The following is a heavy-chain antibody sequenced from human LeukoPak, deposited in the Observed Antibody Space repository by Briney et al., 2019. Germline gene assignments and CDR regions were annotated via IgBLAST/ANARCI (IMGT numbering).Heavy chain of an antibody. CDR1: GGSISTYS. CDR2: ISHSGTT. Sequence: PSETLSLTCIVSGGSISTYSWNWIRQSPGKGLEWVGYISHSGTTSYDSYFRSRVTISVDTSKNQLSLKLTSVTAADTAVYYCARQTYYDNRLLFAYWGQGILVTVSS. V-gene: IGHV4-59*08. D-gene: IGHD3-22*01. J-gene: IGHJ4*02. CDR3: ARQTYYDNRLLFAY.